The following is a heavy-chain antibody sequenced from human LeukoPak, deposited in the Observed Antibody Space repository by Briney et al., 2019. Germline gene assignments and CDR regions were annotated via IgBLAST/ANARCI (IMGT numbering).Heavy chain of an antibody. Sequence: GGSLRLSCAASGFTFSSYSMNWVRQAPGKGLEWVSYISSSSSTIYYADSVKGRFTISRDNAKNSLYLQMNSLRAEDTAVYYCARSWNFNWFDPWGQGTLVTVSS. J-gene: IGHJ5*02. CDR3: ARSWNFNWFDP. D-gene: IGHD1-7*01. CDR1: GFTFSSYS. V-gene: IGHV3-48*01. CDR2: ISSSSSTI.